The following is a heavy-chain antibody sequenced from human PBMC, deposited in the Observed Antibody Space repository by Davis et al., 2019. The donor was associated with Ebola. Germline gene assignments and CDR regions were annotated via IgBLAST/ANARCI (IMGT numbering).Heavy chain of an antibody. CDR2: INHSGDT. D-gene: IGHD6-6*01. V-gene: IGHV4-34*01. CDR1: GVSFSDHY. CDR3: ARDLAVRPEDY. J-gene: IGHJ4*02. Sequence: SETLSLTCAVSGVSFSDHYWSWIRQPPGKGLEWLGEINHSGDTDYNPSLKTRVTISVDPSRNQISLKLRSVTAADTAIYYCARDLAVRPEDYWGQGTLVTVSS.